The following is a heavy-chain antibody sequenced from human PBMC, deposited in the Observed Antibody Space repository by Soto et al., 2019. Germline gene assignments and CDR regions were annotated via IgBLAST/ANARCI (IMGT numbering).Heavy chain of an antibody. J-gene: IGHJ3*02. D-gene: IGHD6-19*01. CDR3: ARGRFGVSSGWYDAFDI. V-gene: IGHV1-18*04. CDR2: ISAYNGNT. CDR1: GYTFTSYG. Sequence: ASVKVSCKASGYTFTSYGISWVRQAPGQGLEWMGWISAYNGNTNYAQKLQGRVTMTTDTSTSTAYMELRSLRSDDTAVYYCARGRFGVSSGWYDAFDIWGQGTMVTVSS.